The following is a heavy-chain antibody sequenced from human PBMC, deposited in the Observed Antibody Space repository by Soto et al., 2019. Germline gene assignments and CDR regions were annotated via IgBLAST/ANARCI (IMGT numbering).Heavy chain of an antibody. CDR3: ARTAAQKVVPAAIWNTNWFDP. CDR2: IIPILGIA. V-gene: IGHV1-69*02. CDR1: GGTFSSYT. D-gene: IGHD2-2*01. J-gene: IGHJ5*02. Sequence: QVQLVQSGAEVKKPGSSVKVSCKASGGTFSSYTISWVRQAPGQGLEWMGRIIPILGIANYAQKFQGRVTITADKSTSTVYMELSSLRSEDTAVYYCARTAAQKVVPAAIWNTNWFDPWGQGTLVTVSS.